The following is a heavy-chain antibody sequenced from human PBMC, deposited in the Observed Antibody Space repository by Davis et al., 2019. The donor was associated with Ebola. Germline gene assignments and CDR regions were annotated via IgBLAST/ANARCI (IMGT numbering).Heavy chain of an antibody. CDR1: GDSVSSNSAA. Sequence: SQTLSLTCAISGDSVSSNSAAWNWIRQSPSRGLEWLGRTYYRSKWYNDYAVSVKSRITINPDTSKNQFSLQLNSVTPEDTAVYYCARATKFGGWYRFYYYYYGMDVWGQGTTVTVSS. D-gene: IGHD6-19*01. CDR2: TYYRSKWYN. CDR3: ARATKFGGWYRFYYYYYGMDV. V-gene: IGHV6-1*01. J-gene: IGHJ6*02.